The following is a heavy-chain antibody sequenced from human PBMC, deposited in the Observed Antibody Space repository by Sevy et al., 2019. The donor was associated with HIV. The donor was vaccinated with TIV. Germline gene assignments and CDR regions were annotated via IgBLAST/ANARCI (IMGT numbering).Heavy chain of an antibody. D-gene: IGHD4-17*01. CDR1: GFTFSSYG. V-gene: IGHV3-30*02. CDR2: IRYDGSNK. J-gene: IGHJ6*02. CDR3: AKDRVYGAGMDV. Sequence: GGSLRFSCAASGFTFSSYGMHWVRQAPGKGLEWVAFIRYDGSNKYYADSVKGRFTISRDNSKNTLYLQMNSLRAEDTAVYYCAKDRVYGAGMDVWGQGTTVTVSS.